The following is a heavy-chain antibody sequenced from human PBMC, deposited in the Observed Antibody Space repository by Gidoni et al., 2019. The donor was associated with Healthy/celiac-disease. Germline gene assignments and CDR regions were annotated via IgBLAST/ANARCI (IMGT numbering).Heavy chain of an antibody. D-gene: IGHD3-10*01. CDR1: GGSISSSSYY. Sequence: QLQLQESGPGLVKPSETLSLTCTVSGGSISSSSYYWGWIRQPPGKGLEWIGSIYYSGSTYYNPSLKSRVTISVDTSKNQFSLKLSSVTAADTAVYYCARHGESEEVRGVIGFSDDYWGQGTLVTVSS. CDR2: IYYSGST. J-gene: IGHJ4*02. CDR3: ARHGESEEVRGVIGFSDDY. V-gene: IGHV4-39*01.